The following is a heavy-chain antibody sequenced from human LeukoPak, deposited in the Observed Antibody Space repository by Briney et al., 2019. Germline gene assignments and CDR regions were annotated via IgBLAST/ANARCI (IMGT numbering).Heavy chain of an antibody. J-gene: IGHJ4*02. D-gene: IGHD2-15*01. V-gene: IGHV3-11*01. Sequence: GGSLRLSCAASGFSLSDYSMSWIRNAPGKGLEWISYMRPNGHTTYYADSLKGRISVSWDNARTSLYLQLSSLTAADTAFYYCARSGYGDFDFWGQGALVTVSS. CDR2: MRPNGHTT. CDR1: GFSLSDYS. CDR3: ARSGYGDFDF.